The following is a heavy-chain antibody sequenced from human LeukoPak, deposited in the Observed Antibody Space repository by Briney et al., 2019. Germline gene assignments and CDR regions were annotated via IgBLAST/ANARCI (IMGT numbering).Heavy chain of an antibody. D-gene: IGHD3-10*01. CDR2: IYYSGST. Sequence: SETLSLTCAVYGGSFSGYYWSWIRQPPGKGLEWIGYIYYSGSTYYNPSLKSRVTISVDTSKNQFSLKLSSVTAADTAVYYCARDGEYYYGSGSYAGNWFDPWGQGTLVTVSS. V-gene: IGHV4-30-4*08. J-gene: IGHJ5*02. CDR3: ARDGEYYYGSGSYAGNWFDP. CDR1: GGSFSGYY.